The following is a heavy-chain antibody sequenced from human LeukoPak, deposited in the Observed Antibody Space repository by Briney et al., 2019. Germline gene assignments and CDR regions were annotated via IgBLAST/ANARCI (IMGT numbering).Heavy chain of an antibody. CDR2: INPNSGGT. Sequence: WASVKVSCKASGYTFTGYYMHWVRQAPGQGLEWMGWINPNSGGTNYAQKFQGRVTMTRDTSISTAYMELSSLRSEDMAVYYCARDSAARPPYDFWSEDGIGWFDPWGQGTLVTVSS. V-gene: IGHV1-2*02. CDR1: GYTFTGYY. D-gene: IGHD3-3*01. CDR3: ARDSAARPPYDFWSEDGIGWFDP. J-gene: IGHJ5*02.